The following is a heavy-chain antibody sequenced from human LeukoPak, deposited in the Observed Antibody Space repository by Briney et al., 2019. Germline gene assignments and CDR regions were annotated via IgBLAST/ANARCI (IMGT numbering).Heavy chain of an antibody. CDR3: ARISLSGWVNDH. D-gene: IGHD6-19*01. CDR1: GFTFSSHW. J-gene: IGHJ4*02. Sequence: GGSLRLSCAASGFTFSSHWMHWVRQAPGKGLVWVTRISGDGSSTSYADSVKGRFTISRDNAKNTLFLQMSSLRAEDTAIYYCARISLSGWVNDHWGQGTLVTASS. CDR2: ISGDGSST. V-gene: IGHV3-74*01.